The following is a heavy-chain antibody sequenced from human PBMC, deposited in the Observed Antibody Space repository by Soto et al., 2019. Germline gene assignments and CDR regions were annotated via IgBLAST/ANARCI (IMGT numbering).Heavy chain of an antibody. CDR1: GFTSSNAW. V-gene: IGHV3-15*07. D-gene: IGHD3-16*02. CDR2: IKSKTDGGTT. CDR3: TTASFMITFGGVIWDAFDI. Sequence: EVQLVESGGGLLKPGGSLRLSCAASGFTSSNAWMNWVRQAPGKGLEWVGRIKSKTDGGTTDYAAPVKGRFTISRDDSKNTLYLQMNSLKTEDTAVYYCTTASFMITFGGVIWDAFDIWGQGTMVSVSS. J-gene: IGHJ3*02.